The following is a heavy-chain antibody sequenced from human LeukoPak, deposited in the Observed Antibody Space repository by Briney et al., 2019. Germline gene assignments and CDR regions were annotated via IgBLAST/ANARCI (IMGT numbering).Heavy chain of an antibody. V-gene: IGHV3-11*04. CDR3: ARDTPSGNSARD. CDR2: ISNSGTII. Sequence: PGGSLRLSCAASGFTFSDYYMSWMRQAPGKGLEWVSYISNSGTIIHDADSVKGRFTISRDNARNSLYLQMNSLRAEDTAVYYCARDTPSGNSARDWGQGTLVTVSS. D-gene: IGHD4-23*01. CDR1: GFTFSDYY. J-gene: IGHJ4*02.